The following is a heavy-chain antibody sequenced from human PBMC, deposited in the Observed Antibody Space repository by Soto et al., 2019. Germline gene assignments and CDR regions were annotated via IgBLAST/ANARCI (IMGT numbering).Heavy chain of an antibody. J-gene: IGHJ4*02. D-gene: IGHD6-19*01. CDR1: GFTFSSYG. CDR3: AKVVAVAGPFDY. V-gene: IGHV3-30*18. CDR2: ISYDGSNK. Sequence: PGGSLRLSCAASGFTFSSYGMHWVRQAPGKGLEWVAVISYDGSNKYYADSVKGRFTISRDNSKNTLYLQMNSLRAEDTAVYYCAKVVAVAGPFDYWGQGTLVTVSS.